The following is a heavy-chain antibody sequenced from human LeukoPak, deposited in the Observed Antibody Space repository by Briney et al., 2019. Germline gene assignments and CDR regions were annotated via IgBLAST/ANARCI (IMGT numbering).Heavy chain of an antibody. Sequence: GASVKVSCKASGYTFSSCGISWVRQAPGQGLEWMGWISAYNGNTNYEQKLQGRVTMTTDTSTSTAYMELRSLRSDDTAVYYCAKDLRRWLGAPPTDYWGQGTLVTVSS. J-gene: IGHJ4*02. CDR2: ISAYNGNT. V-gene: IGHV1-18*01. CDR3: AKDLRRWLGAPPTDY. CDR1: GYTFSSCG. D-gene: IGHD6-19*01.